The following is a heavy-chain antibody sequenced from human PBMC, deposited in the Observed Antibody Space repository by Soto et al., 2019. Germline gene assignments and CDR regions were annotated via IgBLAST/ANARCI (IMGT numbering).Heavy chain of an antibody. V-gene: IGHV3-23*01. D-gene: IGHD2-21*01. Sequence: PGGSLRLSCAASGFTFSSYSMNWVRQAPGKGLEWVSAISGSGGSTYYADSVKGRFTISRDNSKNTLYLQMNSLRAEDTAVYYCAKDRVAISTLKDYWGQGTLVTVSS. CDR3: AKDRVAISTLKDY. CDR1: GFTFSSYS. J-gene: IGHJ4*02. CDR2: ISGSGGST.